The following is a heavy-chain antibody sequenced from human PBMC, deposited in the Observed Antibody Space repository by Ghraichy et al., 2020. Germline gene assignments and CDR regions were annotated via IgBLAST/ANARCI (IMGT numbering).Heavy chain of an antibody. CDR2: IKQDGSEK. CDR3: ARTYQVGSFDY. J-gene: IGHJ4*02. V-gene: IGHV3-7*01. D-gene: IGHD1-26*01. CDR1: GFTFSTYW. Sequence: GESLNISCAASGFTFSTYWMSWVRQAPGKGLEWVANIKQDGSEKYYLDSVEGRFTISRDNAKNSLYLQMNSLRAEDTAVYYCARTYQVGSFDYWGQGTLVTVSS.